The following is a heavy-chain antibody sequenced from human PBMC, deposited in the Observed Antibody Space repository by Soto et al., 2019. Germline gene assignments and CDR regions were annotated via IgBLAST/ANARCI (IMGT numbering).Heavy chain of an antibody. CDR1: GFTLTNFF. CDR3: SRTPATCSGACYFDF. J-gene: IGHJ4*02. V-gene: IGHV1-46*03. Sequence: ASVKVSCKASGFTLTNFFIHWVRQAPGQGLEWMGMINPSHGSTVYTQRFQGRVTMTRDPSTSTVFLDLSSLRSEDTAIYFCSRTPATCSGACYFDFWGQGTLVTVSS. D-gene: IGHD2-15*01. CDR2: INPSHGST.